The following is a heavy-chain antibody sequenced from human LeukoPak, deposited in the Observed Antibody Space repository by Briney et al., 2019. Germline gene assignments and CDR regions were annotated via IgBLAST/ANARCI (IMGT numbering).Heavy chain of an antibody. D-gene: IGHD3-22*01. J-gene: IGHJ4*02. CDR3: ARDERYDSSGYPFDY. CDR2: INPNSGDT. Sequence: ASVKVSCKASGYTFTCYFIHWVRQAPGQGLEWMGWINPNSGDTNYAQNFQGRVTMTRDTSISTAYMELSRLRSDDTAVYYCARDERYDSSGYPFDYWGQGTLVTVSS. V-gene: IGHV1-2*02. CDR1: GYTFTCYF.